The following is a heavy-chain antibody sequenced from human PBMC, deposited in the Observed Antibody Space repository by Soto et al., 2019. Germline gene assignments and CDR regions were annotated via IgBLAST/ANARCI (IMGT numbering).Heavy chain of an antibody. CDR2: ISGSGGST. Sequence: EVQLLESGGGLIQPGGSLRLSCAASGFTFSNHAMSWVRQAPGKGLEWVSDISGSGGSTYYADSVKGRFTISRDNSKNTLYLQMNSLRAEDTAVYYCAKEEYNWNYKGFDYWGQGTLVTVSS. V-gene: IGHV3-23*01. CDR1: GFTFSNHA. CDR3: AKEEYNWNYKGFDY. D-gene: IGHD1-7*01. J-gene: IGHJ4*02.